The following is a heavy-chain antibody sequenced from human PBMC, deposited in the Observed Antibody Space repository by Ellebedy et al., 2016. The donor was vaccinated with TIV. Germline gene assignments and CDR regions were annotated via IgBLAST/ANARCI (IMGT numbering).Heavy chain of an antibody. CDR2: IFHSGST. D-gene: IGHD1/OR15-1a*01. V-gene: IGHV4-30-2*01. Sequence: LRLSCAVSGGSISSGGYSWSWIRQPPGKGLEWIGYIFHSGSTYYNPSLKSRVTISVDRSKNQFSLKLSSVTAADTAVYYCARGSRTGAFDIWGQGTMVTVSS. J-gene: IGHJ3*02. CDR3: ARGSRTGAFDI. CDR1: GGSISSGGYS.